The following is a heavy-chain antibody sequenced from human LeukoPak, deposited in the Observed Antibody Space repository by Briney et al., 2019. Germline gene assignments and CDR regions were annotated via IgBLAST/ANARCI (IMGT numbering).Heavy chain of an antibody. CDR3: AREHYYDSSGYYPVDY. V-gene: IGHV3-48*01. J-gene: IGHJ4*02. Sequence: PGGSLRLSCAASGFTFSSYSMNWVRQAPGKGLEWVSYISSSSSTIYYADSVKGRFTISRDNAKNSLYLQMNSLRAEDTAVYCCAREHYYDSSGYYPVDYWGQGTLVTVSS. D-gene: IGHD3-22*01. CDR2: ISSSSSTI. CDR1: GFTFSSYS.